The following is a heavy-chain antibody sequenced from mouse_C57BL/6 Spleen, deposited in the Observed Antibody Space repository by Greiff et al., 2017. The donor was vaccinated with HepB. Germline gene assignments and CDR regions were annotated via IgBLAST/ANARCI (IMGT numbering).Heavy chain of an antibody. CDR1: GYTFTDYN. V-gene: IGHV1-18*01. D-gene: IGHD1-1*01. CDR2: INPNNGGT. CDR3: ARRGVYYGSSYYAMDY. J-gene: IGHJ4*01. Sequence: EVQLQQSGPELVKPGASVKIPCKASGYTFTDYNMDWVKQSHGKSLEWIGDINPNNGGTIYNQKFKGKATLTVDKSSSTAYMELRRLTSEDTAVYYCARRGVYYGSSYYAMDYWGQGTSVTVSS.